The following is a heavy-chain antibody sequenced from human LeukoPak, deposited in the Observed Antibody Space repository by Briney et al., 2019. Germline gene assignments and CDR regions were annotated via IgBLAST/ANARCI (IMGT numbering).Heavy chain of an antibody. CDR1: GFTFSSYG. CDR3: ARDQDRRDGYNFDY. J-gene: IGHJ4*02. Sequence: GGSLRLSCATSGFTFSSYGMNWVRQAPGKGLEWVSAISSSGSTIYYADSVKGRFTISRDNAKNSLYLQMNSLRAEDTAVYYCARDQDRRDGYNFDYWGQGTLVTVSS. V-gene: IGHV3-48*04. D-gene: IGHD5-24*01. CDR2: ISSSGSTI.